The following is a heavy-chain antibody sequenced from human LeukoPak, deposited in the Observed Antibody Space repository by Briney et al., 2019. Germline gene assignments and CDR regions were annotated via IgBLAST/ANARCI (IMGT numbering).Heavy chain of an antibody. J-gene: IGHJ5*02. Sequence: PSETLSLTCVVYGGSLSGYYWSWIRQPPGKGLEWIGYIYYSGSTNYNPSLKSRVTISVDTSKNQFSLKLSSVTAADTAVYYCAGTTYYDFWSGYNNWFDPWGQGTLVTVSS. CDR3: AGTTYYDFWSGYNNWFDP. V-gene: IGHV4-59*08. CDR1: GGSLSGYY. CDR2: IYYSGST. D-gene: IGHD3-3*01.